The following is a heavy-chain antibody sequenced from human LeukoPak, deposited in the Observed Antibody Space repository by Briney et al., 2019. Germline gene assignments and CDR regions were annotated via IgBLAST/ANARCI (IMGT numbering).Heavy chain of an antibody. CDR2: ISAYNGDS. D-gene: IGHD1-26*01. J-gene: IGHJ3*02. Sequence: GASVKVSCKASGYTFTSYGITWVRQAPGQGLEWMGWISAYNGDSNYAQNLQGRVTMTTETSTSTAYMELRSLRSDDTAVYYCAVVGATYGFDIWGQGTMVTVSS. CDR1: GYTFTSYG. V-gene: IGHV1-18*01. CDR3: AVVGATYGFDI.